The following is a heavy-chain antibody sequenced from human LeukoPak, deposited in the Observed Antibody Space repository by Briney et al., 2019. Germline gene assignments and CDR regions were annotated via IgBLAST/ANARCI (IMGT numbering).Heavy chain of an antibody. D-gene: IGHD2-21*02. CDR1: GASVSSSSVA. CDR3: ARGQHTAFDY. V-gene: IGHV6-1*01. CDR2: TYYRSKRYN. Sequence: SQSLSLTCAISGASVSSSSVAWNWVRQSPSRGPEWLGRTYYRSKRYNDYALFVQSRIIINLDTSKNQLSLQLNSVTPEDTAVYYCARGQHTAFDYWGQGSLVTVSS. J-gene: IGHJ4*02.